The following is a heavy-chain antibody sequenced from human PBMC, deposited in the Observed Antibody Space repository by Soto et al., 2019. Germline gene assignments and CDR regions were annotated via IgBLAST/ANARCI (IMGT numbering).Heavy chain of an antibody. J-gene: IGHJ4*02. CDR3: ARVGFCCSGPSCYLGHYYFDY. Sequence: GGSLRLSCAASGFSFNNYWMHWVRQAPGKGLVWVSRVNGDGSSTTYADSVKGRFTISRDNIKNTLFLQMSSQRDEDTAVYYCARVGFCCSGPSCYLGHYYFDYWGRGTLVTVSS. CDR1: GFSFNNYW. D-gene: IGHD2-15*01. V-gene: IGHV3-74*01. CDR2: VNGDGSST.